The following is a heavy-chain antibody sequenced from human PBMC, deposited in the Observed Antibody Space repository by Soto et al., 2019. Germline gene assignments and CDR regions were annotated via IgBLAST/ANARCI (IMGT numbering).Heavy chain of an antibody. J-gene: IGHJ4*02. V-gene: IGHV3-21*01. CDR2: ISSSSTYI. CDR3: APYYFDSLDH. CDR1: GFTFSWYN. Sequence: VGSLRLSCAASGFTFSWYNMNWVRQAPGKGLEWVSSISSSSTYIYYADSVKGRFAISRDNAKNSLYLQMNSLRAEDTAVYYCAPYYFDSLDHWGQGTLVTVSS. D-gene: IGHD3-22*01.